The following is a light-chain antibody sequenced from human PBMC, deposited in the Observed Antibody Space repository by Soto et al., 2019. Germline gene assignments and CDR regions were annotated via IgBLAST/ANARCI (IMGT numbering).Light chain of an antibody. J-gene: IGLJ1*01. V-gene: IGLV1-40*01. CDR2: GNS. Sequence: QSLLTQPPAVSGAPGQRVTISCTGSSSNIGAGYDVHWYQQLPGTAPKLLIYGNSNRPSGVPDRFSGSKSGTSASLAITGLQAEYVADYCCQSYDSSLSGYVFGTGTKVTVL. CDR3: QSYDSSLSGYV. CDR1: SSNIGAGYD.